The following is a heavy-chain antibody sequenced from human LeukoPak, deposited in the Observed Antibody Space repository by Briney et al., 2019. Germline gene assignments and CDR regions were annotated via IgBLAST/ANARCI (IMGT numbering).Heavy chain of an antibody. D-gene: IGHD1-20*01. V-gene: IGHV4-31*03. Sequence: SQTLSLTCTVSGGSISSGGYYWSWIRQHPGKGLEWIGYIYYSGSTYYNPSLKSRVTISVDTSKNQFSLKLSSVTAADTAVYYCARGRYNWNPGRYYYYGMDVWGQGTTVTVSS. CDR3: ARGRYNWNPGRYYYYGMDV. J-gene: IGHJ6*02. CDR1: GGSISSGGYY. CDR2: IYYSGST.